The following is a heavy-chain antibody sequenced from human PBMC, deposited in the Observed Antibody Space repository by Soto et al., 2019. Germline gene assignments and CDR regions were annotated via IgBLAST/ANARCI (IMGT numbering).Heavy chain of an antibody. D-gene: IGHD1-26*01. CDR1: GGSISSYY. CDR2: IYYSGST. Sequence: QGQLQESGPGLVKPSETLSLTCTVSGGSISSYYWSWIRQPPGKGLEWIGYIYYSGSTNYNPSLKSRGTISVDTSKNQFSLKLSSVTAADTAVYYCARGWAGDSTNWFDPWGQGTLVTVSS. CDR3: ARGWAGDSTNWFDP. J-gene: IGHJ5*02. V-gene: IGHV4-59*01.